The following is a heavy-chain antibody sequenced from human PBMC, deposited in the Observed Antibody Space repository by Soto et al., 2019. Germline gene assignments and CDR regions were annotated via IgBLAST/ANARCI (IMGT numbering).Heavy chain of an antibody. CDR2: IYSGGST. J-gene: IGHJ4*02. V-gene: IGHV3-53*01. D-gene: IGHD1-26*01. CDR3: ASGSYRDS. CDR1: GCPVSSNY. Sequence: GGSLSLSCAASGCPVSSNYMSWVRQAPGKGLEWVSIIYSGGSTYYADSVKGRFTISRDNSKNTLYLQMNSLRAEDTAVYYCASGSYRDSWGQGTLVTVSS.